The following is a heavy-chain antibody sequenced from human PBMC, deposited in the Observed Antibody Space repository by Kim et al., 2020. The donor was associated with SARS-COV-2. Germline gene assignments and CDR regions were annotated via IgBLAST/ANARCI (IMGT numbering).Heavy chain of an antibody. D-gene: IGHD3-10*01. CDR3: ARDRESYGSGSYFDY. V-gene: IGHV1-18*01. Sequence: ASVKVSCKASGYTFTSYGISWVRRAPGQGLEWMGWISAYNGNTNYAQKLQGRVTMTTDTSTSTAYMELRSLRSDDTAVYYCARDRESYGSGSYFDYWGQGTLVTVSS. J-gene: IGHJ4*02. CDR2: ISAYNGNT. CDR1: GYTFTSYG.